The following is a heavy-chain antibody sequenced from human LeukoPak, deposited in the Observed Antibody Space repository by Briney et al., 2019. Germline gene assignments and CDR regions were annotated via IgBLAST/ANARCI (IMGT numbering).Heavy chain of an antibody. Sequence: GGSLRLSCAASGFTFSNSWMTWVRQVPGKGLVWVSRINSDGSSTSYADSVKGRFTISRDNAKNTLYLQMNSLRAEDTAVYYCAAGLAYCGGDCYDYWGQGTLVTVSS. D-gene: IGHD2-21*01. CDR1: GFTFSNSW. CDR3: AAGLAYCGGDCYDY. V-gene: IGHV3-74*01. J-gene: IGHJ4*02. CDR2: INSDGSST.